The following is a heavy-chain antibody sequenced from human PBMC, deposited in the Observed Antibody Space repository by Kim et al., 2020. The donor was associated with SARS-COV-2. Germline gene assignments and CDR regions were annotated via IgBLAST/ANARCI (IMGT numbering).Heavy chain of an antibody. J-gene: IGHJ6*02. CDR2: IDPSDSYT. CDR1: GYSFTSYW. CDR3: AAYGSGSYPSLYGMDV. Sequence: GESLKISCKGSGYSFTSYWISWVRQMPGKGLEWMGRIDPSDSYTNYSPSFQGHVTISADKSISTAYLQWSSLKASDTAMYYCAAYGSGSYPSLYGMDVWGQGTTVTVSS. V-gene: IGHV5-10-1*01. D-gene: IGHD3-10*01.